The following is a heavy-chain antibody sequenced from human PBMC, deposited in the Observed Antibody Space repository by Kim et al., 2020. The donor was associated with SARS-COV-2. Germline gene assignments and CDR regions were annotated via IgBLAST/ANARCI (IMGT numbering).Heavy chain of an antibody. D-gene: IGHD2-2*01. J-gene: IGHJ5*02. Sequence: SETLSLTCAVYGGSFSGYYWSWIRQPPGKGLEWIGEINHSGSTNYNPSLKSRVTISVDTSKNQFSLKLSSVTAADTAVYYCARWGYCSSTSCFRDSPESDPWGQGTLVTVSS. V-gene: IGHV4-34*01. CDR2: INHSGST. CDR3: ARWGYCSSTSCFRDSPESDP. CDR1: GGSFSGYY.